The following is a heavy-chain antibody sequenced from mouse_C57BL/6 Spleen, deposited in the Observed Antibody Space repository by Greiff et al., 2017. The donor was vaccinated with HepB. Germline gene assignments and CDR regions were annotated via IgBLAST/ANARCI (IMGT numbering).Heavy chain of an antibody. Sequence: QVQLQQSGPELVKPGASVKISCKASGYSFTSYYIHWVKQRPGQGLEWIGWIYPGSGNTKYNEKFKGKATLTADTSSSTAYMQLSSLTSEDSAVYYCARAYYSNYGYAMDYWGQGTSVTVSS. D-gene: IGHD2-5*01. CDR2: IYPGSGNT. V-gene: IGHV1-66*01. J-gene: IGHJ4*01. CDR1: GYSFTSYY. CDR3: ARAYYSNYGYAMDY.